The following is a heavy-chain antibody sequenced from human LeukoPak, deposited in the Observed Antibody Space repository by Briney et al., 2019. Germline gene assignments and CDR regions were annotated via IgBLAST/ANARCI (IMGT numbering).Heavy chain of an antibody. J-gene: IGHJ4*02. Sequence: PGGSLRLSCAASGFTFSSYGMHWVRQAPGKGLHCVAVISYDGSNKYYADSVKGRFTISRDNSKNTLYLQMNSLRAEDTAVYYCAKERNTMVRGAYFDYWGQGTLVTVSS. D-gene: IGHD3-10*01. CDR2: ISYDGSNK. CDR1: GFTFSSYG. CDR3: AKERNTMVRGAYFDY. V-gene: IGHV3-30*18.